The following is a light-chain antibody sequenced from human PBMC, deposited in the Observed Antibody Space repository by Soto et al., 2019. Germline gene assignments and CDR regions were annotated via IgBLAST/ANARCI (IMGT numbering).Light chain of an antibody. Sequence: EVVLTQSPGTLSLSPGERATLSCRASETVGSNYLAWYQQQPGQAPRLLTFDASSRATGIPDRFSGSGSGTEFSLTISRLEPEDSAVYFCHHYGYGADTFGQGTKLEI. V-gene: IGKV3-20*01. CDR2: DAS. J-gene: IGKJ2*01. CDR1: ETVGSNY. CDR3: HHYGYGADT.